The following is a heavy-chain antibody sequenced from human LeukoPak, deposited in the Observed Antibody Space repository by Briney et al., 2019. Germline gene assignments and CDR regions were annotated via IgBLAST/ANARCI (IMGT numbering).Heavy chain of an antibody. V-gene: IGHV4-59*01. J-gene: IGHJ4*02. CDR1: GGSISIYY. D-gene: IGHD6-6*01. CDR2: IYYSGST. Sequence: KTSETLSLTCTVSGGSISIYYCSWIRQPPGKGLEWIGYIYYSGSTNYNPSLKSRVTISVDTSKNQFSLKLSSVTAADTAVYYCARGWLPSIAAQWGQGTLVTVSS. CDR3: ARGWLPSIAAQ.